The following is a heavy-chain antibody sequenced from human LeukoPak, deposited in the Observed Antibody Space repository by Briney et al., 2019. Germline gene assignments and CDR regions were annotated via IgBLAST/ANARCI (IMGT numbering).Heavy chain of an antibody. J-gene: IGHJ4*02. D-gene: IGHD6-19*01. V-gene: IGHV1-8*01. CDR2: MNPNSGNT. CDR3: ERAYHYGYSSGWYAVDY. CDR1: GYTFTSYD. Sequence: ASVKVSCKASGYTFTSYDINWVRQATGQGLEWMGWMNPNSGNTGYAQKFQGRVTMTRNTSISTAYMELSSLRSEDTAVYYCERAYHYGYSSGWYAVDYWGQGTLVTVSS.